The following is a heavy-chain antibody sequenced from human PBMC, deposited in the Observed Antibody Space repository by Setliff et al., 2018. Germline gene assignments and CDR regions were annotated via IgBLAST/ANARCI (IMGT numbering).Heavy chain of an antibody. CDR1: GVSISSYY. J-gene: IGHJ6*02. V-gene: IGHV4-59*01. Sequence: PSETLSLTCNVSGVSISSYYWSWIRQPPGKGLESIGYIQKSGSTNYNPSLMSRVSISVDTSKNQFSLKLRSVTAADTAVYYCARLSWNGLRYYGLDVWGQGTTVTVFS. D-gene: IGHD3-3*01. CDR3: ARLSWNGLRYYGLDV. CDR2: IQKSGST.